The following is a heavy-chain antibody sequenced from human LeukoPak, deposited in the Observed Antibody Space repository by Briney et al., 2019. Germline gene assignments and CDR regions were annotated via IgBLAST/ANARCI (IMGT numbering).Heavy chain of an antibody. J-gene: IGHJ4*02. Sequence: PSETLSLTCAVYGGSFSGYYWSWIRQPPGKGLEWIGEINHRGSTNYNPSLKSRVTISVDTSKNQFSLKLSSVTAADTAVYYCARYYYDSSGYSGFDYWGQGTLVTVSS. CDR1: GGSFSGYY. D-gene: IGHD3-22*01. V-gene: IGHV4-34*01. CDR3: ARYYYDSSGYSGFDY. CDR2: INHRGST.